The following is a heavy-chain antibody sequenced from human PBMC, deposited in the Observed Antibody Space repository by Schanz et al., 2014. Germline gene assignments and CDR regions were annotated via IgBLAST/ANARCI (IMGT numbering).Heavy chain of an antibody. Sequence: QVQLQESGPGQVRPSETLSLTCTVSGSDIRGFHWSWIRQSPVKGLEWIGYIAYSGSTNYNPSLQSRVTIALDTSQSQFSLRLTSVSAADTAMYYCARVGRNSYGFTSRFDAWGQGTLVTVSS. D-gene: IGHD3-16*01. CDR3: ARVGRNSYGFTSRFDA. CDR1: GSDIRGFH. J-gene: IGHJ5*02. CDR2: IAYSGST. V-gene: IGHV4-59*13.